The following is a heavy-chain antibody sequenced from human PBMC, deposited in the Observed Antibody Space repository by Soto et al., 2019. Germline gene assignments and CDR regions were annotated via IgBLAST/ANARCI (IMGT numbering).Heavy chain of an antibody. J-gene: IGHJ1*01. CDR2: INPNSGGT. Sequence: AAVKVSCKASGYTFSGYYMHWVRQAPGQGLEWMGWINPNSGGTNYAQRFQGRVTMTSDTPISTAYMELNRLKSDDTAVYYCARITRIRPAPYSSSSISAFWGQGTQVTVSS. CDR1: GYTFSGYY. CDR3: ARITRIRPAPYSSSSISAF. V-gene: IGHV1-2*02. D-gene: IGHD6-6*01.